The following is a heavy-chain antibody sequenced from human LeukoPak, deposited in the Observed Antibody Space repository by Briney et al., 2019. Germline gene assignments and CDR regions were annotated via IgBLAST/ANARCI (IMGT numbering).Heavy chain of an antibody. CDR1: RFTFTRYC. J-gene: IGHJ4*02. D-gene: IGHD6-13*01. Sequence: SQTLSCAESRFTFTRYCMHWVRQAPGKGMEWVAFIRYDGSNKDYADSVKGRFTISRDNSKNTLYLKMNSLRAEDTAVYYCAKVSGKYSSSWYCDYWGQGTLVTVSS. V-gene: IGHV3-30*02. CDR2: IRYDGSNK. CDR3: AKVSGKYSSSWYCDY.